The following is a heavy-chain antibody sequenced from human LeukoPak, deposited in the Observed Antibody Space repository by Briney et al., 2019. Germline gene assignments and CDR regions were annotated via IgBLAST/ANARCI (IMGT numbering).Heavy chain of an antibody. CDR3: ARGRGSYSFDY. V-gene: IGHV1-2*02. Sequence: ASVKVSCKASGYTFTGYYMHWVRQAPGQGLEWMGWINPNSGDTNYAQKLQGSATMTRDTSISTAYMELSRLRSDDTAVYYCARGRGSYSFDYWGQGTLVTVSS. CDR1: GYTFTGYY. D-gene: IGHD1-26*01. CDR2: INPNSGDT. J-gene: IGHJ4*02.